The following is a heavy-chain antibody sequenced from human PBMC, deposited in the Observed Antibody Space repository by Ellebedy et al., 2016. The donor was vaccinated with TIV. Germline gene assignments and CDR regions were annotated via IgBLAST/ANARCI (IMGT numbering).Heavy chain of an antibody. CDR3: ARVLYYYGSGTYYNPYYFDY. D-gene: IGHD3-10*01. CDR1: GFTFSNYW. V-gene: IGHV3-7*01. CDR2: IKPDGSEK. Sequence: GESLKISXPASGFTFSNYWMSWVRQAPGKGLEWVANIKPDGSEKYYVDSVKGRFTISRDNAKNSLYLEMKSLRAEDTAVYYCARVLYYYGSGTYYNPYYFDYWGQGTLVTGSS. J-gene: IGHJ4*02.